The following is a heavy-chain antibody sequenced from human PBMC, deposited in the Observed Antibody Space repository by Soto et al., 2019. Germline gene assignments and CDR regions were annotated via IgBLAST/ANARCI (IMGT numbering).Heavy chain of an antibody. Sequence: QVQLVQSGAEVKKPGASVRVSCKASGYTFTHYYIHWVRQAPGQGLEWMGIINPNGGITTYAQKFRSGVRMTRDTSTSTVYLELSSLRSEDSAVYYCATSVNSAMAFDYWGQGPLVTVSS. CDR2: INPNGGIT. J-gene: IGHJ4*02. CDR3: ATSVNSAMAFDY. CDR1: GYTFTHYY. V-gene: IGHV1-46*01. D-gene: IGHD5-18*01.